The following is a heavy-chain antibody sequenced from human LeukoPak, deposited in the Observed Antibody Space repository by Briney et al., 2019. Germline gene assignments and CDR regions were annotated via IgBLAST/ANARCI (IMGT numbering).Heavy chain of an antibody. V-gene: IGHV4-34*01. CDR1: GGSFSGYY. D-gene: IGHD5-18*01. CDR2: INHSGST. Sequence: SETLSLTCAVYGGSFSGYYWSWIRQPPGKGLEWIGEINHSGSTNHNPSLKSRVTISVDTSKNQFSLKLSSVTAADTAVYYCARGRYTGVDYWGQGTLVTVSS. CDR3: ARGRYTGVDY. J-gene: IGHJ4*02.